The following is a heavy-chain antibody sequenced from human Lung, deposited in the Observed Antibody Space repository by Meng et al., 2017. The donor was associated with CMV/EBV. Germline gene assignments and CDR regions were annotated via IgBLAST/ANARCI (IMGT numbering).Heavy chain of an antibody. CDR3: ACGGYFGDY. CDR2: ISAYNGNT. J-gene: IGHJ4*02. D-gene: IGHD5-12*01. CDR1: GYPFGRYG. Sequence: KVSCNASGYPFGRYGISWVRQAPEQGLEWMGWISAYNGNTNFAQNLQDRVTMTTDTSTSTAYMELRRLRSDDTAVYYCACGGYFGDYWGQGTLVTVSS. V-gene: IGHV1-18*01.